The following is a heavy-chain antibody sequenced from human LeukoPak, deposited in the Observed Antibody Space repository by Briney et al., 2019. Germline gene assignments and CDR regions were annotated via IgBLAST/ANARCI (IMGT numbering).Heavy chain of an antibody. Sequence: PGRSLRLSCAASGFTFSSYGMHWVRQAPGKGLEWVAVISYDGSNKYYADSVKGRFTISRDNSKNTLYLQMNSLRAEDTAVYYCAKVPPVYSSSWHDAFDIWGQGTMVTVSP. CDR1: GFTFSSYG. D-gene: IGHD6-13*01. CDR2: ISYDGSNK. CDR3: AKVPPVYSSSWHDAFDI. V-gene: IGHV3-30*18. J-gene: IGHJ3*02.